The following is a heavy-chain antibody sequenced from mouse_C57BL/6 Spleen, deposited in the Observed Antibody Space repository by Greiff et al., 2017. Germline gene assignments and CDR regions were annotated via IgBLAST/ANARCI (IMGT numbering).Heavy chain of an antibody. V-gene: IGHV1-61*01. CDR2: IYPSDSET. Sequence: QVQLQQPGAELVRPGSSVKLSCKASGYTFTSYWMDWVKQRPGQGLEWIGNIYPSDSETHYNQKFKDKATLTVDKSSSTAYMQLSSLTSEDSAVYYCARANYYGRDYFDYWGQGTTLTVSS. CDR3: ARANYYGRDYFDY. CDR1: GYTFTSYW. J-gene: IGHJ2*01. D-gene: IGHD1-1*01.